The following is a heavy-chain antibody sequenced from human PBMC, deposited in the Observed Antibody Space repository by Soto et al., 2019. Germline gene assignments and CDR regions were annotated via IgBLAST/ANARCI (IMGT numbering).Heavy chain of an antibody. Sequence: SETLSLTCTVSGGSISGHSWIWIRQPAGRGLEWIGHIYPSGSTSYNPSLRSRVTMSLDTSNNQIFLNLTSVTAADTAVFYCVRGRSYSVYDFWCPGTLFTV. CDR2: IYPSGST. CDR1: GGSISGHS. V-gene: IGHV4-4*07. J-gene: IGHJ4*02. CDR3: VRGRSYSVYDF. D-gene: IGHD5-12*01.